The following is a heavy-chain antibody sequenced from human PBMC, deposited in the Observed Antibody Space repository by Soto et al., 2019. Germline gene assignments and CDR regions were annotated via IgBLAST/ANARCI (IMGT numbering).Heavy chain of an antibody. J-gene: IGHJ4*02. CDR1: GFTFSSYG. V-gene: IGHV3-30*18. CDR2: ISYDGSNK. D-gene: IGHD5-18*01. Sequence: QVQLVESGGGVVQPGRSLRLSCAASGFTFSSYGMHWVRQAPGKGLEWVAVISYDGSNKYYADSVKGRFTISRDNSKNTLYLQMNSLRAEDTAVYYCVKDTAMVYWGQGTLVTVSS. CDR3: VKDTAMVY.